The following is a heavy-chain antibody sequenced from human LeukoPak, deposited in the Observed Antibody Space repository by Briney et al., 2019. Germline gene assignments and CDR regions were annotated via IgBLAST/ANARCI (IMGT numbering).Heavy chain of an antibody. CDR1: GYTFTSYY. CDR3: ARATITMIVAY. D-gene: IGHD3-22*01. J-gene: IGHJ4*02. CDR2: INPNSGGT. V-gene: IGHV1-2*02. Sequence: ASVTVSCKASGYTFTSYYMHWVRQAPGQGLEWMGWINPNSGGTNYAQKFQGRVTMTRDTSISTAYMELSRLRSDDTAVYYCARATITMIVAYWGQGTLVTVSS.